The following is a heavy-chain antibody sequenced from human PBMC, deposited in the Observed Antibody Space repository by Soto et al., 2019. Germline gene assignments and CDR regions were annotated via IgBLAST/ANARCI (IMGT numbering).Heavy chain of an antibody. CDR2: FYYSEST. CDR3: ARHLGEGYFDY. V-gene: IGHV4-39*01. CDR1: GGTIRSGPYS. J-gene: IGHJ4*02. Sequence: SETLSHTNTVSGGTIRSGPYSWGWIRQHPGEGLEWIGTFYYSESTYYNPSLESRVTISVDTSKNHFSLKLSSVTASDTAVYYCARHLGEGYFDYWGQGTLVTVSS.